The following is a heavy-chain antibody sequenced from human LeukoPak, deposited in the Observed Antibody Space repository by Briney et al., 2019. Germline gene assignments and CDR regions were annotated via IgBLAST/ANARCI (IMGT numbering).Heavy chain of an antibody. CDR1: GYTFTDYY. Sequence: GASVKVSCKASGYTFTDYYMHWVQQAPGKGLEWMGRVDPEDGETIYAEKFQGRVTITADTSTDTAYMELSSLRSEDTAVYYCATETFISSSERYFQHWGQGTLVTVSS. V-gene: IGHV1-69-2*01. D-gene: IGHD6-13*01. CDR2: VDPEDGET. CDR3: ATETFISSSERYFQH. J-gene: IGHJ1*01.